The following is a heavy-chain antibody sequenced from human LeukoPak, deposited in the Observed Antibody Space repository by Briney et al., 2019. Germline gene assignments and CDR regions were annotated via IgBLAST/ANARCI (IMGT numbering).Heavy chain of an antibody. Sequence: SETLSLTCAVYGGSFSGYYWSWIRQPPGKGLEWSGEINHSGSTNYNPSLKSRVTISVDTSKNQFSLKLSSVTAADTAVYYCARGTGVVVPAAIRYYYYGMDVWGKGTTVTVSS. V-gene: IGHV4-34*01. J-gene: IGHJ6*04. CDR3: ARGTGVVVPAAIRYYYYGMDV. CDR1: GGSFSGYY. D-gene: IGHD2-2*02. CDR2: INHSGST.